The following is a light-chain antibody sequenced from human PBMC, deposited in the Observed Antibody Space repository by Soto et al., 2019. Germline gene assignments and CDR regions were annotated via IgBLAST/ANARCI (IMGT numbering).Light chain of an antibody. J-gene: IGKJ4*01. V-gene: IGKV2-28*01. CDR1: QSLLHSNGYNY. CDR3: RQATQPPT. CDR2: LGS. Sequence: DIVMTQSPLSLPVTPGEPASISCRSSQSLLHSNGYNYLDWYLQKPGQSPQLLIDLGSNRASGVPDRFRGSGSGTDFTLKISRVEAEDVGVYYCRQATQPPTFGGGTKVEIK.